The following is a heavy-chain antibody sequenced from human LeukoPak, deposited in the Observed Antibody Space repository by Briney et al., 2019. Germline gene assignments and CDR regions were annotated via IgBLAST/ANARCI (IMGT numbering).Heavy chain of an antibody. J-gene: IGHJ4*02. D-gene: IGHD3-22*01. V-gene: IGHV3-9*01. CDR1: GFSFDDYA. CDR2: ISWNSGSI. CDR3: AKDSRGYYDSSCYRDY. Sequence: GGSLRLSCAASGFSFDDYAMHWVRQAPGKGLEWVSGISWNSGSIGYADSVERRFTISRDNDKTPLYLQMNSLRAEDTALYYCAKDSRGYYDSSCYRDYWGQGTLVTVSS.